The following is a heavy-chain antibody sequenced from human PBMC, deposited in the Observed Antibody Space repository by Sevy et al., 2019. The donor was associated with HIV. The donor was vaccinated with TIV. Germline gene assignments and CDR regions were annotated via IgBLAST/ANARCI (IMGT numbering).Heavy chain of an antibody. V-gene: IGHV3-15*07. Sequence: GGSLRLSCAASGFTFTNAWMNWVRQVPGKGLEWVGRIKSETYSGTTDYAAPVKGRFTISRDDSDNTLYLQMNSLRAEDTAVYYCAKVGGYSSGWYMGFDYWGQGTLVTVSS. D-gene: IGHD6-19*01. CDR2: IKSETYSGTT. CDR1: GFTFTNAW. J-gene: IGHJ4*02. CDR3: AKVGGYSSGWYMGFDY.